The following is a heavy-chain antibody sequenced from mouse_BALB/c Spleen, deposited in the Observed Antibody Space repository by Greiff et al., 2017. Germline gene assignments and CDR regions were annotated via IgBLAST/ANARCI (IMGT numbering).Heavy chain of an antibody. J-gene: IGHJ2*01. Sequence: EVMLVESGGGLVQPGGSLKLSCAASGFTFSSYGMSWVRQTPDKRLELVATINSNGGSTYYPDSVKGRFTISRDNAKNTLYLQMSSLKSEDTAMYYCARAGYYFDYWGQGTTLTVSS. V-gene: IGHV5-6-3*01. CDR1: GFTFSSYG. CDR3: ARAGYYFDY. CDR2: INSNGGST.